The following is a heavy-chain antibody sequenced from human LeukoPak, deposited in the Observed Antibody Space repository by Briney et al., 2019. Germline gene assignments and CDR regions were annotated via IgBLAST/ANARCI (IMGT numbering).Heavy chain of an antibody. CDR2: INPNSGGT. Sequence: ASVKVSCKASGYTFTGYYMHWVRQAPGQGLEWMGWINPNSGGTNYAQKFQGRVTMTRDTSISTAYMELSRLRSDDTAVYYCARPYDSSGLGFDYWGQGTLVTVSS. V-gene: IGHV1-2*02. CDR1: GYTFTGYY. D-gene: IGHD3-22*01. CDR3: ARPYDSSGLGFDY. J-gene: IGHJ4*02.